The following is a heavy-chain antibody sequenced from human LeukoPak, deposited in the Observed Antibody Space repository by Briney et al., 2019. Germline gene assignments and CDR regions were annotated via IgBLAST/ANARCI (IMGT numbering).Heavy chain of an antibody. Sequence: RASVKVSCKASGGTFSSYAISWVRQAPGQGLEWMGGIIPIFGTANYAQKFQGRVTITADESTSTAYMELSSLRSEDTAVYYCARDLVIFTAGDHYYYYYGMDVWGQGTTVTVSS. CDR1: GGTFSSYA. D-gene: IGHD3-16*01. J-gene: IGHJ6*02. V-gene: IGHV1-69*13. CDR3: ARDLVIFTAGDHYYYYYGMDV. CDR2: IIPIFGTA.